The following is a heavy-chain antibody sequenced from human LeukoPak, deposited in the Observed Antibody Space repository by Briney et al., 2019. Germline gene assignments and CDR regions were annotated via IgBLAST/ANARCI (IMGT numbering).Heavy chain of an antibody. J-gene: IGHJ3*02. D-gene: IGHD1-26*01. CDR1: GYTFTTYW. CDR2: IYPGDSDT. Sequence: GESLKISCKASGYTFTTYWIAWVRQMPGRGLEWAAIIYPGDSDTKYSPSFQGHVTISADKSISTAYLQWSSLKASDTAMYYCARLPIVGATGGAFDIWGQGTMVTVSS. CDR3: ARLPIVGATGGAFDI. V-gene: IGHV5-51*01.